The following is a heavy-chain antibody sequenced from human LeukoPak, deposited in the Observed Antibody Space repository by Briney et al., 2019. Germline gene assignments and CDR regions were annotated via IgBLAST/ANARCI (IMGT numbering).Heavy chain of an antibody. CDR1: GFTFSSYA. Sequence: GGSLRLSCAASGFTFSSYAMNWVRQAPGKGLEWVSAISHSGASTYYADSVRGRFTISRDNAKNSLYLQMNSLRAEDTAVYYCARWVRSLSNAPFIDYWGQGTLVTVSS. J-gene: IGHJ4*02. CDR2: ISHSGAST. CDR3: ARWVRSLSNAPFIDY. V-gene: IGHV3-23*01. D-gene: IGHD1-26*01.